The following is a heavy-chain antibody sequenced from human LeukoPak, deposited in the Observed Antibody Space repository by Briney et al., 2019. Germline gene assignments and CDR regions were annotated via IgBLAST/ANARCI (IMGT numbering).Heavy chain of an antibody. CDR3: ARESSGYYRTNSGDY. J-gene: IGHJ4*02. V-gene: IGHV3-11*06. CDR1: GFTFSDYY. CDR2: ISSSSSYI. Sequence: PGGSLRLSCAASGFTFSDYYMSWIRQAPGKGLEWVSSISSSSSYIYYADSVKGRFTISRDNAKNSLYLQMNSLRAEDTAVYYCARESSGYYRTNSGDYWGQGTLVTVSS. D-gene: IGHD3-22*01.